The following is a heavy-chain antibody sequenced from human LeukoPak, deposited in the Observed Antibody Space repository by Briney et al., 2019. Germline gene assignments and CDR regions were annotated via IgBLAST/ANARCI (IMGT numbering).Heavy chain of an antibody. V-gene: IGHV4-59*01. CDR2: IYNSGRS. D-gene: IGHD2-8*02. CDR3: AGGSGASWFDP. Sequence: TSETLSLTCSVSGGSISSGYWSWIRQPPGKGLEWIAYIYNSGRSNYNPSLKSRVTISLDTSKNQFSLKPSSVTAADTAVYYCAGGSGASWFDPWGQGTLVTVSS. CDR1: GGSISSGY. J-gene: IGHJ5*02.